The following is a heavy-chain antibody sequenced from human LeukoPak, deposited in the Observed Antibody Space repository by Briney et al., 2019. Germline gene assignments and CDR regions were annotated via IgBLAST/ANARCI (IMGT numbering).Heavy chain of an antibody. CDR1: GFTFSNYK. J-gene: IGHJ4*02. D-gene: IGHD3-10*01. CDR2: ISSSGSII. CDR3: ARDFGYF. V-gene: IGHV3-48*03. Sequence: LPGGSLGLSCAASGFTFSNYKMNWVRQAPGKGLGWVSYISSSGSIIYYSDSVKGRFTISRDNAKNSLYLQMNSLRAEDTAVYYCARDFGYFWGQGTLVTVSS.